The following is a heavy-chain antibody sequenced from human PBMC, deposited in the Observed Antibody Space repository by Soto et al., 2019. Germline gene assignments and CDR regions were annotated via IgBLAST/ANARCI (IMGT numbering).Heavy chain of an antibody. J-gene: IGHJ5*02. CDR3: ARDCRLGNRLCRWFDP. CDR2: ISSSSSNI. Sequence: EVQLAESGGGLVQPGGSLRLSCAASGFTLSSYAMNWVRQAPGKGLEWVSYISSSSSNIQYAGSVKGRFTISRDNAKNSLYLQMNSLRDDDTAVYCCARDCRLGNRLCRWFDPWGQGTLVTVSS. D-gene: IGHD2-15*01. V-gene: IGHV3-48*02. CDR1: GFTLSSYA.